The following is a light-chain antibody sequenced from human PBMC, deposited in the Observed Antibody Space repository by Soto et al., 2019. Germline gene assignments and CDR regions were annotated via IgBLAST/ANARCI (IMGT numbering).Light chain of an antibody. V-gene: IGKV1-39*01. Sequence: DIQMTQSPSSLSVSVGDRVTITCRASQSISSYLNWYQQKPGKAPQHLIYAALSVQNGVPTRFSGTGSGTDFTLTISSLQPEVFATYYCEQRYSTPWTFGEGTKVEIK. CDR2: AAL. CDR3: EQRYSTPWT. CDR1: QSISSY. J-gene: IGKJ1*01.